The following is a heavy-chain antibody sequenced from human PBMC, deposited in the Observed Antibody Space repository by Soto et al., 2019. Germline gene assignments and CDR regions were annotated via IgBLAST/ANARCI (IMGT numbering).Heavy chain of an antibody. CDR2: IWYDGSNK. CDR1: GFTFSSYG. D-gene: IGHD1-26*01. V-gene: IGHV3-33*01. Sequence: QVQLVESGGGVVQPGRSLRLSCAASGFTFSSYGMHWVRQAPGKGLEWVAVIWYDGSNKYYADSVKGRFTISRDNSKNTLYLQMNSLRGEDTAVYYCARGPYSGSYRGMDVWGPGTKVPVSS. J-gene: IGHJ6*02. CDR3: ARGPYSGSYRGMDV.